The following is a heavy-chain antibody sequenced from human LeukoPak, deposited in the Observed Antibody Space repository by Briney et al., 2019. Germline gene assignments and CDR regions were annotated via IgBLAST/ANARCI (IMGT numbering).Heavy chain of an antibody. J-gene: IGHJ4*02. CDR2: MNPNSGNT. Sequence: ASVKVSCKASGYTFTGYDINWVRQATGQGLEWMGWMNPNSGNTGYAQKFQGRVTITRNTSISTAYMELSSLRSEDTAVYYCSRSPGYFDWLSAYWGQGTLVTVSS. V-gene: IGHV1-8*03. D-gene: IGHD3-9*01. CDR1: GYTFTGYD. CDR3: SRSPGYFDWLSAY.